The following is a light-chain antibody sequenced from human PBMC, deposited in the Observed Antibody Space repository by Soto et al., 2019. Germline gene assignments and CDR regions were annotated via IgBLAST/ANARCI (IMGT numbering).Light chain of an antibody. J-gene: IGLJ2*01. Sequence: QSVLTQPPSASGSPGQSVTISCTGTSSDVGGYNYVSWYQQHPGKAPKLMIYEVNKRPSGVPDRFSGSKSGNTASLTVSGLQAEDEADYYCNSHTGRDNAVVFGGGTKVTV. V-gene: IGLV2-8*01. CDR2: EVN. CDR1: SSDVGGYNY. CDR3: NSHTGRDNAVV.